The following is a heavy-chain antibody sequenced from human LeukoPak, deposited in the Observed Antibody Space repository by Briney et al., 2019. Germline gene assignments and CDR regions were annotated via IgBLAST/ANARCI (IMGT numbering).Heavy chain of an antibody. CDR3: ARAGGGYSYGDFDY. CDR2: INWNGGST. D-gene: IGHD5-18*01. Sequence: GGSLRLSCAASGFTFDDYGMSWVRQAPGKGLEWVSGINWNGGSTGYADSVKGRFTISRDNAKNSLYLQMNGLRAEDTASYYCARAGGGYSYGDFDYWGQGTLVTVSS. V-gene: IGHV3-20*04. CDR1: GFTFDDYG. J-gene: IGHJ4*02.